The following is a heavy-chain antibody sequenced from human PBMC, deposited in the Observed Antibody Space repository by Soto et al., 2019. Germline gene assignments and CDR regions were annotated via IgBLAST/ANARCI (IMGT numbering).Heavy chain of an antibody. J-gene: IGHJ4*02. D-gene: IGHD3-16*01. CDR2: IKSKTDGGTT. CDR1: GFTFGNAW. CDR3: TTPLGREYLGCIDY. V-gene: IGHV3-15*01. Sequence: GGSLRLSCAASGFTFGNAWMSWVRQAPGKGLEWVGRIKSKTDGGTTDYAAPVKGRFTISRDDSKNTLYLQMNSLKTEDTSVYYCTTPLGREYLGCIDYCGQGTLVTVSS.